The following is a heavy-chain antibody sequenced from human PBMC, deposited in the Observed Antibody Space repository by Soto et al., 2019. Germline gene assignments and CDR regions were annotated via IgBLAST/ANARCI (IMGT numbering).Heavy chain of an antibody. CDR3: AIRIFGVEY. CDR1: GYTFTSYD. J-gene: IGHJ4*02. CDR2: MNPNSGNT. V-gene: IGHV1-8*01. Sequence: GASVKVSCKASGYTFTSYDINWVRQATGQGLEWMGWMNPNSGNTGYAQKFQGRVTISRDSSRKTLFLQMNTLRAEDTAVYFCAIRIFGVEYWGQGTQVTVSS. D-gene: IGHD3-3*01.